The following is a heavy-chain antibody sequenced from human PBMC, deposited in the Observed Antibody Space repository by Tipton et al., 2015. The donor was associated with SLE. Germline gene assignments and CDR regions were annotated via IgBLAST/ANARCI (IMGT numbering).Heavy chain of an antibody. CDR2: IKPDGRTI. Sequence: SLRLSCAASGFTLNNDWMHWVRQAPGKGLVWVSRIKPDGRTINYADVVKGRFTISRDSAENTLYLQMNSLRADDTAVYYCARDRDYGMDVWGLGTTVTVSS. CDR1: GFTLNNDW. V-gene: IGHV3-74*01. J-gene: IGHJ6*02. CDR3: ARDRDYGMDV.